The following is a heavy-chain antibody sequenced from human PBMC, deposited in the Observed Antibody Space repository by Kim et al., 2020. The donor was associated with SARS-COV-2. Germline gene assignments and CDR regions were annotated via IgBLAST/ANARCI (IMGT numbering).Heavy chain of an antibody. V-gene: IGHV3-23*01. CDR2: INLSGGDT. Sequence: GGSLRLSCAASGFTFNNYAMGWVRQAPGKGLDWVSSINLSGGDTFYADSVKGRFTISRDNSKNMLFLQMSSLRAEDTAIYYCAKGDGLAARHFDLWGQGTLVTVSS. CDR1: GFTFNNYA. D-gene: IGHD6-6*01. J-gene: IGHJ4*02. CDR3: AKGDGLAARHFDL.